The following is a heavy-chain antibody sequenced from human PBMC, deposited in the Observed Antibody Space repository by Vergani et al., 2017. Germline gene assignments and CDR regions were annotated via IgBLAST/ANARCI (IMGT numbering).Heavy chain of an antibody. V-gene: IGHV1-69*13. Sequence: QVQLVQSGADVKKPGSSVKVSCKASGGPFKNSAFSWVRQVPGQGLEWMGRIITFFGTTDYAQKFQGRFTIIADELTKTVDMQLSNLRSEDTSVYYCETPQTVSTGGMEVWGQGTTVIVSS. CDR3: ETPQTVSTGGMEV. D-gene: IGHD4-17*01. J-gene: IGHJ6*02. CDR1: GGPFKNSA. CDR2: IITFFGTT.